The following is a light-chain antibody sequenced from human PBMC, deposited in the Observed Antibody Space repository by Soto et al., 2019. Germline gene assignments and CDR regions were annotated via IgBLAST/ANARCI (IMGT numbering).Light chain of an antibody. CDR2: WAS. CDR1: QSVLYSSNNKNY. J-gene: IGKJ2*01. Sequence: DIVMTQSPDSLAVSLGEWAAINCKSSQSVLYSSNNKNYLAWYQQKPGQPPKLLIYWASTRESGVPDRFSGSGSGTEFTLTISSLQAEDVAIYYCQQYYSTPYTFGQGTKLEIK. V-gene: IGKV4-1*01. CDR3: QQYYSTPYT.